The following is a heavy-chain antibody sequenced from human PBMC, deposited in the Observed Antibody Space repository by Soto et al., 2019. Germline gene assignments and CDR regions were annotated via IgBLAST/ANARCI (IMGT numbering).Heavy chain of an antibody. CDR2: IYYSGST. CDR3: AREKSFTPPNN. J-gene: IGHJ4*02. V-gene: IGHV4-61*01. CDR1: GGSVSSGSYY. Sequence: SETLSLTCTVSGGSVSSGSYYWSWIRQPPGKGLEWIGYIYYSGSTNYNPSLKSRVTISVDTSKNQFSLKLSSVTAADTAVYYCAREKSFTPPNNLGQGTLVTVSS.